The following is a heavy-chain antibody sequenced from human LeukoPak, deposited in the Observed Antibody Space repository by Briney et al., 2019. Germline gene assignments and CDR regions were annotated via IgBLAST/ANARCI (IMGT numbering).Heavy chain of an antibody. CDR1: GFTFSSYA. Sequence: PGGSLRLSCAASGFTFSSYAMSWVRQAPGKGLEWVSAISGSGGSTYYADSVKGRFTISRDNSKNTLYLQMNSLRTEDTAVYYCAKGGSPFDFDSAFDYWGQGTLVTVSS. J-gene: IGHJ4*02. CDR3: AKGGSPFDFDSAFDY. CDR2: ISGSGGST. V-gene: IGHV3-23*01. D-gene: IGHD3-9*01.